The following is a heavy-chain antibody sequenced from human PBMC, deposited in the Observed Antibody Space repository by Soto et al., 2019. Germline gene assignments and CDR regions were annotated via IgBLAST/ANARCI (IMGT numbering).Heavy chain of an antibody. CDR3: GGQDYGAKWSYFEN. CDR2: IYYIGNT. CDR1: NGSISSRSSY. J-gene: IGHJ4*02. D-gene: IGHD4-17*01. V-gene: IGHV4-39*01. Sequence: QLQLQESGSGLVKPSETLSLTCTVSNGSISSRSSYWGWIRQTPGKGLEWIGSIYYIGNTYYNPSLKSRVTISIDRSKTQFSLKLNSVTAADTAVYFCGGQDYGAKWSYFENWGQGTLVTVAS.